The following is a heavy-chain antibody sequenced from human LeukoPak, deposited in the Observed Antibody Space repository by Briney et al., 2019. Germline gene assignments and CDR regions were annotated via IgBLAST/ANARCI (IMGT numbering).Heavy chain of an antibody. J-gene: IGHJ6*04. Sequence: PGGSLRLSCAASGFTVSSNYMSSVRQAPGEGLGWVSLIYSGGSTYYADSVKGRFPISRDNSKNTLYLQMNSLRADDTSVYYCARDIPTDRPYYYYGMDVWGKGTTVTVSS. CDR2: IYSGGST. CDR3: ARDIPTDRPYYYYGMDV. CDR1: GFTVSSNY. V-gene: IGHV3-53*01. D-gene: IGHD6-6*01.